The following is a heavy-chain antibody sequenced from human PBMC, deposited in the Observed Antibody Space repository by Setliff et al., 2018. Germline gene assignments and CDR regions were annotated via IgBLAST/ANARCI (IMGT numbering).Heavy chain of an antibody. V-gene: IGHV3-21*01. CDR3: ASSSGWIPWIQH. CDR2: ISSISNYI. D-gene: IGHD5-18*01. CDR1: GFTFSNYW. J-gene: IGHJ4*02. Sequence: LRLSCAASGFTFSNYWMTWVRQAPGKGLEWVSSISSISNYIYYADSVKGRFTISRDNAKNSLFLQMNSLRAEDTALYYCASSSGWIPWIQHRGPGTLVTVSS.